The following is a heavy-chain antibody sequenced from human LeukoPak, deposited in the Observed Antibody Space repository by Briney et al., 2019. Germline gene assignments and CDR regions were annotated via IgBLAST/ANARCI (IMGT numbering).Heavy chain of an antibody. V-gene: IGHV4-4*07. D-gene: IGHD6-13*01. CDR3: ARDPEGSPLDY. J-gene: IGHJ4*02. Sequence: EPSETLSLTCTVSGGSISSYFWTWIRQPAGKGLEWIGRIYSSGSTNYNPSLKSRVTMSVDTSKNQFSLKLSSVTAADTAVYYCARDPEGSPLDYWGQGTLVTVSS. CDR1: GGSISSYF. CDR2: IYSSGST.